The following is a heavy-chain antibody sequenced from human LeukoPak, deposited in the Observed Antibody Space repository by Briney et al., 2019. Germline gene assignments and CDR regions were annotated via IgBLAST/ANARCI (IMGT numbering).Heavy chain of an antibody. Sequence: GGSLRLSCAASGFTFSSYAMSWVRQAPGKGLEWVSAISGSGGSTYYADSVKGWFTISRDNSKNTLYLQMNSLRAEDTAVYYCAKVSVVVIEYFDYWGQGTLVTVSS. CDR3: AKVSVVVIEYFDY. CDR2: ISGSGGST. CDR1: GFTFSSYA. V-gene: IGHV3-23*01. D-gene: IGHD3-22*01. J-gene: IGHJ4*02.